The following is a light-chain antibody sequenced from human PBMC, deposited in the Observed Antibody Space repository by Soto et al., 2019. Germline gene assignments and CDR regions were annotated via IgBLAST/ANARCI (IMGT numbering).Light chain of an antibody. V-gene: IGKV2-28*01. CDR2: LGS. Sequence: EIVMTQSPPSLTVTPGEPASISCRSSQRLLHSNGNHFLDWYLQKPGQSPQLLIYLGSYRASGVPERVSGSGVCTDFTLKITRVEAEDVGIYYCMQALQTPYTFGQGTKLEIK. CDR3: MQALQTPYT. CDR1: QRLLHSNGNHF. J-gene: IGKJ2*01.